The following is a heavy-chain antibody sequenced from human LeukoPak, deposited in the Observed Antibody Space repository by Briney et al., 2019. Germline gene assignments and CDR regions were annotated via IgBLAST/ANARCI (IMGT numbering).Heavy chain of an antibody. V-gene: IGHV3-30*04. CDR1: GFTFSSYA. J-gene: IGHJ4*02. CDR3: ARDRYSYGPNLFDY. CDR2: ISYDGSNK. Sequence: PGGSLRLSCAASGFTFSSYAMHWVRQAPGKGLEWVAVISYDGSNKYYADSVKGRFTISRDNSKNTLYLQMNSLRAEDTAVYYCARDRYSYGPNLFDYWGQGTLVTVSS. D-gene: IGHD5-18*01.